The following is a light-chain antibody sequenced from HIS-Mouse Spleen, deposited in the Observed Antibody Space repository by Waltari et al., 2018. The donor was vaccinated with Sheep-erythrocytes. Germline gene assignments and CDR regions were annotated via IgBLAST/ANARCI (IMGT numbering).Light chain of an antibody. CDR1: SGHSSYA. Sequence: QLVLTQSPSASASLGASVKLTCTLSSGHSSYAIAWHQQQPEKGPRYLMKLNSDGSHSKGDGIPYRFSVSSSGAERCLTISSLQSEDEADYYCQTWGTGIHVVFGGGTKLTVL. J-gene: IGLJ2*01. CDR2: LNSDGSH. V-gene: IGLV4-69*01. CDR3: QTWGTGIHVV.